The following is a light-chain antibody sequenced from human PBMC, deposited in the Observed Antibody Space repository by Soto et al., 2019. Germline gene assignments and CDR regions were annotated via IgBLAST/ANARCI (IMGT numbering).Light chain of an antibody. J-gene: IGKJ4*01. CDR2: AAS. CDR1: QDISNN. CDR3: QQYKNSPLT. Sequence: DIQMPQSPSSLSASVGDRVTITCRASQDISNNLVWFQQKPGKAPQSLIFAASSLQSGVPSKFTGSGSGTDFTLTISILQPEDFAAYYCQQYKNSPLTFVGGTKVEIK. V-gene: IGKV1-16*02.